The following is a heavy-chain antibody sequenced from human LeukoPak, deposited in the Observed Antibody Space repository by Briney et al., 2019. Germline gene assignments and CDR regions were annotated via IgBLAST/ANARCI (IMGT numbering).Heavy chain of an antibody. D-gene: IGHD3-3*01. CDR3: ARQYDFWSGYYNPGGYFDY. Sequence: GESLKISCKGSGYSFTSYWIGWVRQMPGKGLEWMGIIYPGDSDTRYSPSFQGQVTISADKSIGTAYLQWSSLKASDTAMYYCARQYDFWSGYYNPGGYFDYWGQGTLVTVSS. CDR2: IYPGDSDT. CDR1: GYSFTSYW. J-gene: IGHJ4*02. V-gene: IGHV5-51*01.